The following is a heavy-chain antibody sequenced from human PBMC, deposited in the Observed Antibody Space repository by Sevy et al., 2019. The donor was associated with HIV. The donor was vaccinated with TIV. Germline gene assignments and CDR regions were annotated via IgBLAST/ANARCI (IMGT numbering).Heavy chain of an antibody. CDR3: ARDPDPVPVLAFDF. J-gene: IGHJ3*01. D-gene: IGHD6-19*01. CDR1: GSSFGIHW. Sequence: GGSLRLSCVASGSSFGIHWMSWVRQAPGKGLEWVAKINQAGGQKYYVDSVKGRFTISRDNAKSSLYLQMNSLRVEDTALYYCARDPDPVPVLAFDFWGQGTMVTVSS. CDR2: INQAGGQK. V-gene: IGHV3-7*03.